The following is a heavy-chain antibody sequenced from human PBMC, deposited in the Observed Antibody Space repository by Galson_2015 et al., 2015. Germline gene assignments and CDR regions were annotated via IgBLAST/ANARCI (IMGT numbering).Heavy chain of an antibody. CDR3: AKDYYYDSSGYYHDAFDI. D-gene: IGHD3-22*01. CDR1: GFTFSSYG. Sequence: SLRLSCAASGFTFSSYGMHWVRQAPGKGLEWVAVISYDGSNKYYADSVKGRFTISRDNSKNTLYLQMNSLRAEDTAVYYCAKDYYYDSSGYYHDAFDIWGQGTMVTVSS. J-gene: IGHJ3*02. CDR2: ISYDGSNK. V-gene: IGHV3-30*18.